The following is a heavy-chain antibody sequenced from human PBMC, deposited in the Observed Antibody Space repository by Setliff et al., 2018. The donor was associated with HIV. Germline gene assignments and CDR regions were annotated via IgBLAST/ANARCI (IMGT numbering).Heavy chain of an antibody. D-gene: IGHD3-10*01. Sequence: PSETLSLTCSVSGGSIGGYPWGWIRQSPGKGLEWIGYIYPSTSANYNPSLKSRVRILLDTSKNQFSLRLTSVTAADTAVYFCARRPMVRGFGRYYFDYWGQGTPVTVSS. CDR3: ARRPMVRGFGRYYFDY. CDR1: GGSIGGYP. J-gene: IGHJ4*02. V-gene: IGHV4-4*09. CDR2: IYPSTSA.